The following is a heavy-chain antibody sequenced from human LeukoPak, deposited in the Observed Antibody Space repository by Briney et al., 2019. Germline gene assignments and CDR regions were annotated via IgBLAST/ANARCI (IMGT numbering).Heavy chain of an antibody. CDR2: IIPIFDTG. Sequence: ASVKVSCKASGYTFSSYAISWVRQAPGQGLEWMGGIIPIFDTGNYAQKFQGRLTITADESTSTAYMELSSLRSEDTAVYYCARGPYPYYDSSGYYYVYWGQGTLVTVSS. J-gene: IGHJ4*02. V-gene: IGHV1-69*13. CDR3: ARGPYPYYDSSGYYYVY. D-gene: IGHD3-22*01. CDR1: GYTFSSYA.